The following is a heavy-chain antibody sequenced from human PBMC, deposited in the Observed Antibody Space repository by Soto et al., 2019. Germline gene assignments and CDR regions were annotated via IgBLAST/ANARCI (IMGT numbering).Heavy chain of an antibody. CDR1: GFTFSSYG. D-gene: IGHD6-13*01. CDR3: TTPVIEAADNFDY. CDR2: ISYDGSNK. V-gene: IGHV3-30*03. Sequence: QVQLVESGGGVVQPGRSLRLSCAASGFTFSSYGMHWVRQAPGKGLEWVAVISYDGSNKYYADSVKGRFTISRDNSKNTLYLQMNSLRAEDTAVYYCTTPVIEAADNFDYWGQGTLVTVSS. J-gene: IGHJ4*02.